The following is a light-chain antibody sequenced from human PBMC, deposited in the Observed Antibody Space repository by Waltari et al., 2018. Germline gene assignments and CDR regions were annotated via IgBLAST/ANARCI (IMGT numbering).Light chain of an antibody. CDR1: QTIDTF. CDR2: HTS. CDR3: QQSYSFPPT. J-gene: IGKJ1*01. V-gene: IGKV1-39*01. Sequence: DIQMTQSPTSLSAFVGDRVNITCRASQTIDTFLNWYHQQGGKAPKLLIYHTSILNDGVSSRFSGSGGGTEFALTITTLHPEDIGTFYCQQSYSFPPTFGQGTKV.